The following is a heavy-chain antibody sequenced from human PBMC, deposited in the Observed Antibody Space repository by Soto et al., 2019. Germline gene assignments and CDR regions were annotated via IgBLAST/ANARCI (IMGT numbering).Heavy chain of an antibody. CDR3: ARVMAAMQNWLDP. V-gene: IGHV4-30-4*01. J-gene: IGHJ5*02. CDR1: GGSISSIDYF. D-gene: IGHD2-2*01. CDR2: IYHTGTT. Sequence: QLQLQESGQGLVKPSQTLSLTCSVSGGSISSIDYFWSWIRQPPGKGLEWIGFIYHTGTTYYNPSLRSRVTISIDTSKSQFSMKLNSVTAADTAVYYCARVMAAMQNWLDPWGQGTLVTVSP.